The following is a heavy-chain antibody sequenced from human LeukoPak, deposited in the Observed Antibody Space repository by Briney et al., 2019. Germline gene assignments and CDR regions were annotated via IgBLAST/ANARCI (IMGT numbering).Heavy chain of an antibody. Sequence: GASVQVSCKASGYTFTSNYIHWVRQAPGQGLEWMGMIYPRDGSTSYAQKFQGRVTVTRDTSTSTAYMELRSLRSDDTAVYYCARDNGAFDVWGRGTMVIVSS. D-gene: IGHD2-8*01. CDR3: ARDNGAFDV. V-gene: IGHV1-46*01. CDR1: GYTFTSNY. J-gene: IGHJ3*01. CDR2: IYPRDGST.